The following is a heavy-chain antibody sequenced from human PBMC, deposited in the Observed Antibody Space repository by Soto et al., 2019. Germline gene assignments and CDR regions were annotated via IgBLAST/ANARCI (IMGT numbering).Heavy chain of an antibody. CDR3: AGDQGGPFDY. CDR2: IYYSGST. D-gene: IGHD2-15*01. J-gene: IGHJ4*02. Sequence: SETLSLTCTVSGGSFSTYYWSWIRQPPGKGLEWIGYIYYSGSTNSNPSLKSRVTLSVDTSKNHFSLKLSAVTAADTAVYCCAGDQGGPFDYWGQGTLVTVSS. V-gene: IGHV4-59*01. CDR1: GGSFSTYY.